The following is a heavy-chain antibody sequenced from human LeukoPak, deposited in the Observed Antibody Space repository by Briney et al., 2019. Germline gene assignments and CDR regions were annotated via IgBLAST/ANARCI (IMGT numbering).Heavy chain of an antibody. J-gene: IGHJ4*02. CDR3: AREAPSSWYEIPY. V-gene: IGHV3-33*01. CDR1: GFTFSSYG. CDR2: IWYDGSNK. D-gene: IGHD6-13*01. Sequence: GRSLRLSCAASGFTFSSYGMHWVRQAPGKGLEWVAVIWYDGSNKYYADSVKGRFTISRDNSKNTLYLQMYSLRAEDTAVYYCAREAPSSWYEIPYWGQGTLVTVSS.